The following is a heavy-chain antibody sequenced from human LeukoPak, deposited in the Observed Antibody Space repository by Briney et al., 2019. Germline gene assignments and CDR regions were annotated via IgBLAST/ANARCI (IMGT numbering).Heavy chain of an antibody. Sequence: GASVKVSCKASGYTFTSNEINWVRQAAGQGLEWMGWISAYNGNTNYAQKLQGRVTMTTDTSTSTAYMELRSLRSDDTAVYYCAYGSRYSSGWEYYFDYWGQGTLVTVSS. CDR2: ISAYNGNT. CDR1: GYTFTSNE. V-gene: IGHV1-18*01. J-gene: IGHJ4*02. D-gene: IGHD6-19*01. CDR3: AYGSRYSSGWEYYFDY.